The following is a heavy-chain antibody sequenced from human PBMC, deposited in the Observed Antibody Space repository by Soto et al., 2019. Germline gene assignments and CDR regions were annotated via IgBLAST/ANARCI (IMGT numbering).Heavy chain of an antibody. D-gene: IGHD3-10*01. V-gene: IGHV4-59*01. Sequence: QVQLQESGPGLMKPSETLSLTCTVSAGSITTSYWSWIRQPLGKALEWIGYISYRGSTNSNPSLKSPLIISTDTSKRQISLKLPAMSPADPAVYYCARSGIVGREVNTSFDPRGQGTLVTVSS. J-gene: IGHJ5*02. CDR1: AGSITTSY. CDR2: ISYRGST. CDR3: ARSGIVGREVNTSFDP.